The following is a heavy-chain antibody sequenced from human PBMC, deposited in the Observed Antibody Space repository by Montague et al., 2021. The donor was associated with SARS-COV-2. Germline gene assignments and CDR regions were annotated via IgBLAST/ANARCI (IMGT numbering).Heavy chain of an antibody. D-gene: IGHD6-13*01. CDR3: ARAGQQLARYYYYGMDV. V-gene: IGHV4-59*01. J-gene: IGHJ6*02. CDR2: IYYSGST. Sequence: SETLSLTCTVSGGSISSYYWSWIRQPPGKGLEWIGYIYYSGSTNYNPSLKSRVTISVDTSKNQFSLKLSSVTAADTAVYYCARAGQQLARYYYYGMDVWGQGTKATVSS. CDR1: GGSISSYY.